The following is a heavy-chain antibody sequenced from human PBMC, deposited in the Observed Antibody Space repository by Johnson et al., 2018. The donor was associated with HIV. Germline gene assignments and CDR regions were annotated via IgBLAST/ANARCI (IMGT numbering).Heavy chain of an antibody. CDR2: VSYDGSTE. CDR3: ARGQGFWAFDI. Sequence: QMQLVESGGGVVQPGRSLRLSCAASGFIFTNFAMHWVRQAPGKGLEWVAVVSYDGSTEFYADSVKGRFTISRDNSKNTLFLQMNGLRPEDTAVYYCARGQGFWAFDIWGQGTVVTVSS. CDR1: GFIFTNFA. V-gene: IGHV3-30*04. D-gene: IGHD3-3*01. J-gene: IGHJ3*02.